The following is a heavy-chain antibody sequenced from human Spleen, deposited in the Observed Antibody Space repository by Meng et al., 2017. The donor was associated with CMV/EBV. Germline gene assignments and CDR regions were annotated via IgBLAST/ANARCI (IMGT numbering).Heavy chain of an antibody. V-gene: IGHV3-21*01. J-gene: IGHJ4*02. D-gene: IGHD4-23*01. CDR3: ARDTSTAGGNSRGDFDY. CDR2: ITNSSSYI. Sequence: GGSLRLSCAASGCIISGYSMNWVRQAPGKGLEWVSSITNSSSYIYYAYSVKGRFTISRDNAKHSLYLQMNSLRAEDSAVYYWARDTSTAGGNSRGDFDYWGQGTLVTVSS. CDR1: GCIISGYS.